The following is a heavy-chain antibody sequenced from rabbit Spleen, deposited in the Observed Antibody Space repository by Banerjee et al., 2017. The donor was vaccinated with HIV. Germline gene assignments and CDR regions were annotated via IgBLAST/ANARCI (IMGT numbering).Heavy chain of an antibody. CDR1: GLDFSSSYW. Sequence: QEQLEESGGGLVTPGGSLTLTCTASGLDFSSSYWICWVRQAPGKGLEWIACIYGGDGISTAYASWAKGRFTVSKTSSTTVTLQMTSLTAADTATYFCARDLAGVIGWNFGWWGPGTLVTVS. J-gene: IGHJ4*01. CDR3: ARDLAGVIGWNFGW. V-gene: IGHV1S45*01. CDR2: IYGGDGIST. D-gene: IGHD4-1*01.